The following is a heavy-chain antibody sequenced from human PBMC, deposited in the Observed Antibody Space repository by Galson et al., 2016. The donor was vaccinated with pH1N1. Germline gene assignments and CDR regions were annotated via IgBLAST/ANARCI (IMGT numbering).Heavy chain of an antibody. CDR1: GDTFRDFY. CDR2: INIKSGAT. CDR3: ATAGVVVSATGGY. Sequence: SVKVSCKASGDTFRDFYLHWVRQAPGQGLEWMGWINIKSGATKYAQKFQVRVTLNTDTSLNTVYMELSRLTSDDTAVYYCATAGVVVSATGGYWGQGTLVTVSS. D-gene: IGHD2-15*01. V-gene: IGHV1-2*02. J-gene: IGHJ4*02.